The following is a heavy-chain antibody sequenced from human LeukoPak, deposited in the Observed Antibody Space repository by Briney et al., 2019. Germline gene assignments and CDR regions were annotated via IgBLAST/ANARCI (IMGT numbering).Heavy chain of an antibody. V-gene: IGHV4-39*07. Sequence: SETLSLTCTVSGGSISSSSYYWGWIRQPPGKGLEWIGSIYYSGSTYYNPSLKSRVTISVDTSKNQFSLKLSSVTAADTAVYYCARVDSSGYRSDYWGQGTLVTVSS. D-gene: IGHD3-22*01. CDR3: ARVDSSGYRSDY. CDR2: IYYSGST. CDR1: GGSISSSSYY. J-gene: IGHJ4*02.